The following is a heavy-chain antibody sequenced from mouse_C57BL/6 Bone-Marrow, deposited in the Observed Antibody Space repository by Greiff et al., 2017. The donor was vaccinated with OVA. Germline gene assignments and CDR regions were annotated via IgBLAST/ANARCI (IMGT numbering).Heavy chain of an antibody. CDR1: GFTFSSYG. CDR2: ISSGGSYT. D-gene: IGHD4-1*01. J-gene: IGHJ3*01. Sequence: EVQLVESGGDLVKPGGSLKLSCAASGFTFSSYGMSWVRPTPDKRLEWVATISSGGSYTSYPDSVKGRFNISRDNAKNTLYLQRSSLKSEDTAMYDCARTNWAWFAYGGQGTLVTVSA. V-gene: IGHV5-6*01. CDR3: ARTNWAWFAY.